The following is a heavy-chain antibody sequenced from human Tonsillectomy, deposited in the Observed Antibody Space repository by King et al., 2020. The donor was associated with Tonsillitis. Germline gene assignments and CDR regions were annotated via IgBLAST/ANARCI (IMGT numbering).Heavy chain of an antibody. CDR3: AKPAYYYASGSYWRVFDY. CDR2: INNRGVNT. D-gene: IGHD3-10*01. CDR1: GFTFNSSA. Sequence: VQLVESGGGLVQPGGSLRLSCAASGFTFNSSAMNWVRQAPGKGLEWVSAINNRGVNTYYADSVKGRFTISRDNSKDTLFLQMNSLRAEDTAVYYCAKPAYYYASGSYWRVFDYWGQGTLVTVSS. J-gene: IGHJ4*02. V-gene: IGHV3-23*04.